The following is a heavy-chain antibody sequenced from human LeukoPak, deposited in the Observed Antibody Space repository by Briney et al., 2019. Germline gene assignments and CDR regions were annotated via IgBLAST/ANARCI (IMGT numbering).Heavy chain of an antibody. CDR3: ARARYSYGLNYNWFDP. Sequence: SETLSLTCTASGGPIISSSYYWGWIRQPPGKGLEWIGSIYYSGSTYYNPSLKSRVTISVDTSKNQFSLKLSSVTAADTAVYYCARARYSYGLNYNWFDPWGQGTLVTVSS. CDR2: IYYSGST. CDR1: GGPIISSSYY. V-gene: IGHV4-39*07. J-gene: IGHJ5*02. D-gene: IGHD5-18*01.